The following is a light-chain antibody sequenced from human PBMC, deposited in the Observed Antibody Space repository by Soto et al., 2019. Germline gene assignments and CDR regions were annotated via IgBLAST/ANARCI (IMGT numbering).Light chain of an antibody. CDR2: SAS. CDR1: EDISSW. J-gene: IGKJ1*01. V-gene: IGKV1-12*01. Sequence: DIQMTQSPSPVSASVGDTVTITCRASEDISSWLAWYQQKPGKAPQLLIYSASTLQSGVPSRFSGSGSGTDFTLTISSLQPEDSATYHCQQTNSFPRTFGQGTKVEIK. CDR3: QQTNSFPRT.